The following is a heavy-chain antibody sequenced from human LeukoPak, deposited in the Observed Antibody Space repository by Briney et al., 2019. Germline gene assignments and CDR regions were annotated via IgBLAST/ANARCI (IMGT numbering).Heavy chain of an antibody. CDR3: ARAFYGSGRDEKYYFDY. CDR1: GGSISSYY. J-gene: IGHJ4*02. CDR2: IYYGGST. D-gene: IGHD3-10*01. Sequence: SETLSLTCAVSGGSISSYYWSWIRQPPGKGLEWVGYIYYGGSTNYNPSLKSRVTISVDRSKNQFSRKLSSVTAADTAVYYCARAFYGSGRDEKYYFDYWGQGTLVTVSS. V-gene: IGHV4-59*12.